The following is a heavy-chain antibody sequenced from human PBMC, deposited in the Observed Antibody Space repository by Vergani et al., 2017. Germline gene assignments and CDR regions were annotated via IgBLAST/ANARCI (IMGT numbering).Heavy chain of an antibody. CDR1: GYSIGNQY. V-gene: IGHV4-59*11. CDR2: VLYSGTT. Sequence: QVQLQESGPGLVKPSETLSLTCSVSGYSIGNQYWTWIRQPPGKTLEWIGYVLYSGTTSYNPSLKSRVTISLDTSKNQFSLELNSMTAADTAVFYCARAVRGSPYYYGVDVWGQGTTVTVSS. D-gene: IGHD1-26*01. CDR3: ARAVRGSPYYYGVDV. J-gene: IGHJ6*02.